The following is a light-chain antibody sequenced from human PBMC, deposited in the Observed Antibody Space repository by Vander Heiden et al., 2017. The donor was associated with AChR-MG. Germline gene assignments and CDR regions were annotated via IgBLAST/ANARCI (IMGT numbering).Light chain of an antibody. Sequence: DVVMTQSPLSLSVTLGQPASISCRSSQTLVHSDGNTYLNWFQQRPGQSPRRLIYKVSNRDSGVPDRFSGSGSGTDFTLKISRVEAEDVGLYYCMQGTFGPLSITFGQGTRLEIK. CDR3: MQGTFGPLSIT. CDR1: QTLVHSDGNTY. J-gene: IGKJ5*01. V-gene: IGKV2-30*02. CDR2: KVS.